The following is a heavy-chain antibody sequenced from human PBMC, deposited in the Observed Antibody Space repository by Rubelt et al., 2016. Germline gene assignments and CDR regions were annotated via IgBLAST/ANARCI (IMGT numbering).Heavy chain of an antibody. Sequence: QVQLVESGGGVVQPGRSLRLSCAASGFTFSSYGMHWVRQAPGKGLEGVAFIRYDGSNKYYEESVKGRFTIARDNYKNTLDLQMNSLRAEETAVYYCAKDNYGSFDYWGQGTLVTVSS. CDR3: AKDNYGSFDY. V-gene: IGHV3-30*02. CDR1: GFTFSSYG. D-gene: IGHD4-17*01. CDR2: IRYDGSNK. J-gene: IGHJ4*02.